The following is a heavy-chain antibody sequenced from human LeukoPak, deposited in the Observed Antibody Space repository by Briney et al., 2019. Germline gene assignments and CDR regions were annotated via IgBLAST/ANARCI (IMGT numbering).Heavy chain of an antibody. D-gene: IGHD4-17*01. V-gene: IGHV4-34*01. CDR3: AGGRGAVRMTTVTTPRYWYFDL. CDR2: INHSGST. Sequence: MPSETLSLTCAVYGLSFSGYYWSWLRQPPGKGREWFGEINHSGSTNYNPSLKSQATISVDTSKSQFSLKLSSVPAADTAVYYCAGGRGAVRMTTVTTPRYWYFDLWGRGTLVTVSS. CDR1: GLSFSGYY. J-gene: IGHJ2*01.